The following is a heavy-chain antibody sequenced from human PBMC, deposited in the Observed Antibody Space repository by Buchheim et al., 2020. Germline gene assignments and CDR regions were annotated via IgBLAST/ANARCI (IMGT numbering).Heavy chain of an antibody. CDR2: INHSGST. D-gene: IGHD1/OR15-1a*01. CDR3: ARTVSNRCAMKQFDY. CDR1: GGSFSGYY. V-gene: IGHV4-34*01. Sequence: QVQLQQWGAGLLKPSETLSLTCAVYGGSFSGYYWSWIRQPPGKGLEWIGEINHSGSTHYNPSLKSRVTISVDTSKNQFSLKLRSVAAAETAVYYCARTVSNRCAMKQFDYWCQGTL. J-gene: IGHJ4*02.